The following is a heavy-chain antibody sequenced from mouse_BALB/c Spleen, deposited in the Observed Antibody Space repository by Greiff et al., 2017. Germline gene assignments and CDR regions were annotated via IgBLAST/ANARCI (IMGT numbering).Heavy chain of an antibody. CDR2: IDPENGDT. J-gene: IGHJ4*01. CDR1: GFNIKDYY. V-gene: IGHV14-4*02. CDR3: NAYYEAMDY. D-gene: IGHD1-1*01. Sequence: EVKLVESGAELVRSGASVKLSCTASGFNIKDYYMHWVKQRPEQGLEWIGWIDPENGDTEYAPKFQGKATMTADTSSNTAYLQLSSLTSEDTAVYYCNAYYEAMDYWGQGTSVTVSS.